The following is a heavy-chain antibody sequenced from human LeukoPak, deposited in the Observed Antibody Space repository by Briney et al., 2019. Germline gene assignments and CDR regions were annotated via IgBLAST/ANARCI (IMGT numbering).Heavy chain of an antibody. V-gene: IGHV3-30*18. CDR1: GFTFSGYG. D-gene: IGHD3-10*01. Sequence: GGSLRLSSAASGFTFSGYGMHWVRQAPGKGRGWVAVISYEGSNKYYADSVKGRFPISRDNSKNTLYRQMNSLRAEDTAVYYCAKVLRCGEYYFDYWGQGTLVTVSS. J-gene: IGHJ4*02. CDR2: ISYEGSNK. CDR3: AKVLRCGEYYFDY.